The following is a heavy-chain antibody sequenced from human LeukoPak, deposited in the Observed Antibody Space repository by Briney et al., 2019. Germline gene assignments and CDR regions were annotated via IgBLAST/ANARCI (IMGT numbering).Heavy chain of an antibody. CDR2: ITSSSSYI. Sequence: GGSLRLSCAASGFTFSTYSMNWVRQAPGKGLEWVSPITSSSSYIYYADSVKGRFTFSRDNAKNSLYLQMNSLRAEDTAVYYCARGGHAYYDSSGYRYYFDYWDQGTLVTVSS. CDR3: ARGGHAYYDSSGYRYYFDY. V-gene: IGHV3-21*01. J-gene: IGHJ4*02. CDR1: GFTFSTYS. D-gene: IGHD3-22*01.